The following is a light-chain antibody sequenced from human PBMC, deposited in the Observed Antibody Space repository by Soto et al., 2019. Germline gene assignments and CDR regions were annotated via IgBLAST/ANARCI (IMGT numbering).Light chain of an antibody. CDR2: KVT. CDR1: SSDVGAYNY. J-gene: IGLJ1*01. CDR3: SSYTSSSTPYV. V-gene: IGLV2-14*01. Sequence: QSALTQPASVSGSPGQSITISCTGTSSDVGAYNYVSWYRQHPGKGPELIIYKVTDRPSGVSSRFSGSKSGNTASLTISGLQAEDEADYYCSSYTSSSTPYVFGTGTKVTVL.